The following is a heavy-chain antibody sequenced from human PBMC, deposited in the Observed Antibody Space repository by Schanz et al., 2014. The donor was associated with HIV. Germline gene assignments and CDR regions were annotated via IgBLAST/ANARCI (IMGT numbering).Heavy chain of an antibody. CDR3: TPRRVLGVVQDF. V-gene: IGHV3-15*01. J-gene: IGHJ4*02. CDR1: GFPFGYAW. D-gene: IGHD3-3*01. Sequence: EVQVVESGGGLVKPGGSLRLSCAPSGFPFGYAWMSWVRQAPGKGLEGVGLIKSKTDGGTTDYAAPVKGRFTISRDDSKNTLYLQMNSLKTEDTAVYFCTPRRVLGVVQDFWGRGTLVTVSS. CDR2: IKSKTDGGTT.